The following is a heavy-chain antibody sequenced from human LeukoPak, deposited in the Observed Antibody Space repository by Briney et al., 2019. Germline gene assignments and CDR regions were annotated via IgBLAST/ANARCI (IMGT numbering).Heavy chain of an antibody. CDR3: AIMHGYYDGSGYWVQ. D-gene: IGHD3-22*01. CDR2: ITPNADRT. J-gene: IGHJ1*01. CDR1: GLTLSNYG. Sequence: GGSLRLSCAVSGLTLSNYGMSWVRQAPGKGLEWVPFITPNADRTSYADSVEGRFTISRDNPRNTLYMQMNSLRDENTAVYYCAIMHGYYDGSGYWVQWGQGTLVTVSS. V-gene: IGHV3-23*01.